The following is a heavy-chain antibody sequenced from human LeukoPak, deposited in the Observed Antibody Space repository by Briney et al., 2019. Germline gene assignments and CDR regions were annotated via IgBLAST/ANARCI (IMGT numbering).Heavy chain of an antibody. V-gene: IGHV3-21*01. Sequence: PGGSLRLSCAASGFTFSSYSMNWVRQAPGKGLEWVSSISSSSSYIYYVDSVKGRFTISRDKAKNSLYLQMNSLRAEDTAIYYCAREGMVATFDYWGQGTLVTVSS. CDR3: AREGMVATFDY. CDR1: GFTFSSYS. CDR2: ISSSSSYI. J-gene: IGHJ4*02. D-gene: IGHD5-12*01.